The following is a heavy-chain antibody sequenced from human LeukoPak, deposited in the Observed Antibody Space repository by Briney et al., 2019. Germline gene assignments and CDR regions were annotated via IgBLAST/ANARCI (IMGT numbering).Heavy chain of an antibody. V-gene: IGHV5-51*01. D-gene: IGHD6-13*01. CDR3: ARDLGDRSSCLDY. J-gene: IGHJ4*02. CDR2: IYPGDSDT. CDR1: GYSFISYW. Sequence: GESLKISCKGSGYSFISYWIGWVRQMPGKGLEWMGIIYPGDSDTKYSPSFQGQVTISADKSISTAYLQWSSLKASDTAMYYCARDLGDRSSCLDYWGQGTLVTVSS.